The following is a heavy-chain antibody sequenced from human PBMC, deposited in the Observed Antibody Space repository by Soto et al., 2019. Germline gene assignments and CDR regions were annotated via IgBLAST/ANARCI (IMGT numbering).Heavy chain of an antibody. D-gene: IGHD3-16*01. CDR3: ATGCHNDGYNFYHGMDV. CDR2: VIPMFDTA. CDR1: GGIFTNNA. J-gene: IGHJ6*02. V-gene: IGHV1-69*01. Sequence: QVQVVQSGAEVKKPGSSVKVSCKVSGGIFTNNAISWVRQAPGQGLEWLGGVIPMFDTAYYAQIFRGRLRISADGATSTAYIELSGLTSADTAVYLCATGCHNDGYNFYHGMDVWGQGTTVTVS.